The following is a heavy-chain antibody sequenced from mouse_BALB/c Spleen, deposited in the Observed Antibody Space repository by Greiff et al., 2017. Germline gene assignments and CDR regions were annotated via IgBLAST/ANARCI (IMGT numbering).Heavy chain of an antibody. CDR1: GFTFSSYA. D-gene: IGHD1-2*01. J-gene: IGHJ2*01. CDR3: ARVTTATGYFDY. V-gene: IGHV5-9-4*01. CDR2: ISSGGSYT. Sequence: EVQLVESGGGLVKPGGSLKLSCAASGFTFSSYAMSWVRQSPEKRLEWVAEISSGGSYTYYPDTVTGRFTISRDNAKNTLYLEMSSLRSEDTAMYYCARVTTATGYFDYWGQGTTLTVSS.